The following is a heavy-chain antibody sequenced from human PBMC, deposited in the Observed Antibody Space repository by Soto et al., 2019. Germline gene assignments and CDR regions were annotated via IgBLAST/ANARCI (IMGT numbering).Heavy chain of an antibody. J-gene: IGHJ4*02. CDR3: AKDLATYYFDTSGSRPFDY. V-gene: IGHV3-30*18. D-gene: IGHD3-22*01. CDR2: ISYDGTNK. CDR1: GFPFSSYG. Sequence: SLRLSCAASGFPFSSYGMHWVRQAPGKGLEWVAVISYDGTNKYNVDSVKGRFTISRDNSKNTVFLQMNSLRAEDTAVYYCAKDLATYYFDTSGSRPFDYWGQGTLVTVSS.